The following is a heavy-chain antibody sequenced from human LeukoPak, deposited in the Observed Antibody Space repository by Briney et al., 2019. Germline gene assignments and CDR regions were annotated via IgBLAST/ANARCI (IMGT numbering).Heavy chain of an antibody. V-gene: IGHV3-23*01. CDR2: ISGSGGST. J-gene: IGHJ3*02. D-gene: IGHD3-9*01. Sequence: GGSLRLSCAASGFTFSSYGMSWVRQAPGKGLEWVSAISGSGGSTYYADSVKGRFTISRDNSKNTLYLQMNSLRAEDTAVYYCAKDYLLGQLRYFDRDAFDIWGQGTMVTVSS. CDR3: AKDYLLGQLRYFDRDAFDI. CDR1: GFTFSSYG.